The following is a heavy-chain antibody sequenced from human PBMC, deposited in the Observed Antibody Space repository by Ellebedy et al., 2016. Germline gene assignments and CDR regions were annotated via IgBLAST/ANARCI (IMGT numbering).Heavy chain of an antibody. CDR2: ISSSGSLK. D-gene: IGHD1-26*01. V-gene: IGHV3-48*04. CDR3: TREAGGSFVDS. J-gene: IGHJ4*02. CDR1: GFTFSSYS. Sequence: GGSLRLSXAVSGFTFSSYSFNWIRQAPGKGLEWVSHISSSGSLKFYADSLRDRFTISRDNAKNLLHLQMNSLTAEDTAVYFCTREAGGSFVDSWGQGVQVTVSS.